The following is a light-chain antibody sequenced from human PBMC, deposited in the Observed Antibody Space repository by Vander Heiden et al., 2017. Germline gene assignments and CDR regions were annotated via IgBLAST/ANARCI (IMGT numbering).Light chain of an antibody. J-gene: IGLJ2*01. CDR3: QSWDSNATSVV. Sequence: SYELTQPPSVSVSPGQTATITCSGDNLGNKYVSWYQQKSGQSPVLLIYQDIKRPSGIPERFSGSNSGNTATLTISGSQAMDEADFYCQSWDSNATSVVFGGGTKLTVL. V-gene: IGLV3-1*01. CDR2: QDI. CDR1: NLGNKY.